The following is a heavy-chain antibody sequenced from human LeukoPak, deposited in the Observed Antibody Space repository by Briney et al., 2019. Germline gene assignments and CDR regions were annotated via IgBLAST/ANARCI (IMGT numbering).Heavy chain of an antibody. CDR2: INPNSGGT. D-gene: IGHD1-26*01. V-gene: IGHV1-2*02. CDR1: GYTFTSYG. CDR3: ARDAHGSLFDY. Sequence: ASVKVSCKASGYTFTSYGISWVRQAPGQGLEWMGWINPNSGGTNYAQKFQGRVTMTRDTSISTAYMELSRLRSDDTAVYYCARDAHGSLFDYWGQGTLVTVSS. J-gene: IGHJ4*02.